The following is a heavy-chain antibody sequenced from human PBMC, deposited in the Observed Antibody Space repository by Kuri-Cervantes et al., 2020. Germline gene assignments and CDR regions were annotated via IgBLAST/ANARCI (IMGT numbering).Heavy chain of an antibody. CDR1: GFSFNSYS. D-gene: IGHD5-18*01. J-gene: IGHJ4*02. CDR3: AKDMDSYGGPFDY. Sequence: GESLKISCAASGFSFNSYSMNWVRQAPGKGLEFVSYISRDSGATYYGDSVKGRFTISRDNSKNTLYLQMNSLRAEDTAVYYCAKDMDSYGGPFDYWGQGTLVTVSS. V-gene: IGHV3-48*01. CDR2: ISRDSGAT.